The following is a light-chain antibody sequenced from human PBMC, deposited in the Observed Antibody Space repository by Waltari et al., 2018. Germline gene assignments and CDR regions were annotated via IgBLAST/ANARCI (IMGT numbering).Light chain of an antibody. CDR3: QQYDDLPFS. V-gene: IGKV1D-16*01. Sequence: DIQMTQSPSSLSASVGDRVTITCHASQDIASWLAWYQQKPGKAPKPLIYAATTLQSGVPSRFSGSESGTDYTLTISSLQPEDFATYYCQQYDDLPFSFGPGTKLDIK. CDR1: QDIASW. J-gene: IGKJ3*01. CDR2: AAT.